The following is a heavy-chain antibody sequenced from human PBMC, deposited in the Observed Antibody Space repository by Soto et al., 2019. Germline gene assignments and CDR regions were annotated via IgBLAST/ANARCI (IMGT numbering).Heavy chain of an antibody. CDR3: ARGPPGSSSWYWYFDL. V-gene: IGHV1-69*01. CDR2: IIPIFGTA. J-gene: IGHJ2*01. Sequence: QVQLVQSGAEVKKPGSSVKVSCKASGGTFSSYAISSVRQAPGQGLEWMGGIIPIFGTANYAQKFQGRVTITADESTSTAYVELSSLRSEDTAVYYCARGPPGSSSWYWYFDLWGRGTLVSVSS. D-gene: IGHD6-13*01. CDR1: GGTFSSYA.